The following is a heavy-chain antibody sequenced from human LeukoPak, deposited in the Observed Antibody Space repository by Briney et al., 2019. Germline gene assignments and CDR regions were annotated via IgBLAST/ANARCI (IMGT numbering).Heavy chain of an antibody. J-gene: IGHJ5*02. Sequence: GASVKVSCKASGYTFTGCYMHWVRQAPGQGLEWMGWINPNSGGTNYAQKFQGRVTMTRDTSISTAYMDLSRLRSDDTAVYYCARGMGVLVPAATWFDPWGQGTLVTVSS. CDR3: ARGMGVLVPAATWFDP. CDR1: GYTFTGCY. D-gene: IGHD2-2*01. V-gene: IGHV1-2*02. CDR2: INPNSGGT.